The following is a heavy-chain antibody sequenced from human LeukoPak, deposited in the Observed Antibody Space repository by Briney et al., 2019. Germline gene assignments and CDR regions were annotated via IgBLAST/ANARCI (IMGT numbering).Heavy chain of an antibody. CDR3: ARNYYDSSGYYGIYYFDY. CDR1: GGSISSYY. Sequence: SETLSLTCTVSGGSISSYYWSWIRQPPGKGLEWIGYIYYNGSTNYNPSLKSRVTISVDTSKNQFSLKLSSVTAADTAVYYCARNYYDSSGYYGIYYFDYWGQGTLVTVSS. J-gene: IGHJ4*02. CDR2: IYYNGST. V-gene: IGHV4-59*12. D-gene: IGHD3-22*01.